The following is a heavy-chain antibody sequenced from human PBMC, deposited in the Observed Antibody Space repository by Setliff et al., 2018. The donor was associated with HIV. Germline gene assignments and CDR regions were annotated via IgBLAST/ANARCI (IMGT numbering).Heavy chain of an antibody. D-gene: IGHD7-27*01. Sequence: SETLSLTCTVSGGSISSHYWSWIRQPPGKGLEWIGYLYHSGSANYNPSLKSRVTIYVGTSKRQFFLSLSSVTAADTAVYFCARPSLGIGGGALFDYWGQGILVTVSS. J-gene: IGHJ4*02. CDR2: LYHSGSA. CDR3: ARPSLGIGGGALFDY. V-gene: IGHV4-59*08. CDR1: GGSISSHY.